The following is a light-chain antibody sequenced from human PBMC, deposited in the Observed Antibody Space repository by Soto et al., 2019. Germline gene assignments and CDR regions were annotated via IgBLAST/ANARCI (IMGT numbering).Light chain of an antibody. Sequence: DIQMTQSPSSLSASVGDRATLTCQASQNISNYLNWYQQKPGKAPKLLIYDASNLETGVPSRFSGSGSGTDFTFTISSLPPEDVANYCCQKYNRVWTFGQGTKVAIK. J-gene: IGKJ1*01. CDR3: QKYNRVWT. CDR2: DAS. CDR1: QNISNY. V-gene: IGKV1-33*01.